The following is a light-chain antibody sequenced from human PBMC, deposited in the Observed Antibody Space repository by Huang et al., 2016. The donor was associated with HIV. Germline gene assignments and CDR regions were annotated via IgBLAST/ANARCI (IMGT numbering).Light chain of an antibody. CDR1: QSVAKH. CDR2: GAS. CDR3: HHYSNWPPTWT. V-gene: IGKV3-15*01. Sequence: EIVMTQSPATLSVSPGERATLSCRASQSVAKHFDSDQQKPGPAPRLLTYGASTRAPGIPARVSGSGSGTEFTLTISSLQSEDFAVYYCHHYSNWPPTWTFGQGTKVEIK. J-gene: IGKJ1*01.